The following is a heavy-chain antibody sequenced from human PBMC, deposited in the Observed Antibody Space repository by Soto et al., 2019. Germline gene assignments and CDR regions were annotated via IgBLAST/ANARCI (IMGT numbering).Heavy chain of an antibody. J-gene: IGHJ4*02. Sequence: QVQLVHSGDEVKKPGASVKVSCKASGYTFTNYGISWVRQAPGQGLEWMGWISAYNGNTNSAQRLQGRVTMTTDTSTSTAYMELRSLRSDDTAVYYCARDDYGSGSYYNWGQGTLVTVSS. CDR2: ISAYNGNT. CDR3: ARDDYGSGSYYN. CDR1: GYTFTNYG. D-gene: IGHD3-10*01. V-gene: IGHV1-18*01.